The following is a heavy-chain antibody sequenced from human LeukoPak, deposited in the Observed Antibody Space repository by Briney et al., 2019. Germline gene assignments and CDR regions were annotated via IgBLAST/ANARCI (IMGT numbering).Heavy chain of an antibody. CDR2: IKQDGSEK. CDR1: GFTFSSYW. J-gene: IGHJ4*02. D-gene: IGHD3-22*01. CDR3: ARGGGYYYFDY. Sequence: GGSLRLYCAASGFTFSSYWMSWVRQAPGKGLEWVANIKQDGSEKYYVDSEKGRFTISRDNAKNSLYLQMNSLRAEDTAVYYCARGGGYYYFDYWGQGTLVTVSS. V-gene: IGHV3-7*01.